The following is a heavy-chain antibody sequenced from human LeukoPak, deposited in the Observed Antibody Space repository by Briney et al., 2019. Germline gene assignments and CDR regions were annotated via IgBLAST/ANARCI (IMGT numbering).Heavy chain of an antibody. CDR3: ARASADAFDI. Sequence: GGSLRLSCAASGFTFSSYSMNWVRQAPGKGLGWVSSISSSSSYIYYADSVKGRFTISRDNAKNSLYLQMNSLRAEDTAVYYCARASADAFDIWGQGTMVTVSS. J-gene: IGHJ3*02. CDR1: GFTFSSYS. CDR2: ISSSSSYI. V-gene: IGHV3-21*01.